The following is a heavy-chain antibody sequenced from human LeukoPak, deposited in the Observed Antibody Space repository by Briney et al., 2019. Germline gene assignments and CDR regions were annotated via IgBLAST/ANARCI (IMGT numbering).Heavy chain of an antibody. V-gene: IGHV5-51*01. D-gene: IGHD2-15*01. CDR2: IYPGDSDT. CDR1: GYSFTTYW. CDR3: ARARYCSGGSCYAEY. Sequence: GESLKISCKGSGYSFTTYWIGWVRQMPGKGLEWMGIIYPGDSDTRYSPSFQGQVTISADKSISTAYLQWSSLKASDTAMYYSARARYCSGGSCYAEYWGQGTLVTVSS. J-gene: IGHJ4*02.